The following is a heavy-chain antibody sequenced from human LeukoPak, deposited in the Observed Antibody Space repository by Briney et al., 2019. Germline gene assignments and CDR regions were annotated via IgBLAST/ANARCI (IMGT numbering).Heavy chain of an antibody. D-gene: IGHD2-2*01. Sequence: GESLKISCEGSGYSFTTYWIGWVRQMPGKGLEWMGIIYPGDSDTRYSPSFQGQVTISVDKSISTAYLQWSSLKASDTATYYCARFQAGSSSLYYFDYWGQGTLVTVSS. CDR2: IYPGDSDT. V-gene: IGHV5-51*01. CDR3: ARFQAGSSSLYYFDY. J-gene: IGHJ4*02. CDR1: GYSFTTYW.